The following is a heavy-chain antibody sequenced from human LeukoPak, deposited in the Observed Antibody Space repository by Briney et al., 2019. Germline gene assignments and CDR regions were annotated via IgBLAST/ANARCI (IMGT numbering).Heavy chain of an antibody. Sequence: PGGSLRLSCAASGFTFSSYAMHWVRQAPGKGLEWVAVISYDGSNKYYADSVKGRFTISRDNSKNTLYLQMNSLRAEDTAVYYCASRNSGYDWLGDAFDISGQGTMVTVSS. D-gene: IGHD5-12*01. CDR1: GFTFSSYA. CDR2: ISYDGSNK. V-gene: IGHV3-30-3*01. J-gene: IGHJ3*02. CDR3: ASRNSGYDWLGDAFDI.